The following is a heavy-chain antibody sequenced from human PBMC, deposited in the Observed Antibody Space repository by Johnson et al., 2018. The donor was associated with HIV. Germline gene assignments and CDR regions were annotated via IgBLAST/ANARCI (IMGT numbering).Heavy chain of an antibody. CDR3: ATVWRNEGRHSFDV. CDR2: ISYDGSNK. CDR1: GFTFSSYG. J-gene: IGHJ3*01. Sequence: QVQLVESGGGVVQPGRSLRLSCAASGFTFSSYGMHWVRQAPGKGLEWVAVISYDGSNKYYADSVKGRFTISRDNSKNTLYLQMNSLRAEDTAVYFCATVWRNEGRHSFDVWGLGTMVTV. V-gene: IGHV3-30*03. D-gene: IGHD1-1*01.